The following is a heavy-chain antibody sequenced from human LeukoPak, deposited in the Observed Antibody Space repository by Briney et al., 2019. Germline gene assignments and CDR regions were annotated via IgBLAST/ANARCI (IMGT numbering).Heavy chain of an antibody. J-gene: IGHJ4*02. CDR1: GFTFSSYW. V-gene: IGHV3-53*01. CDR3: ARVGGVPAAHFDS. D-gene: IGHD2-2*01. Sequence: PGGSLRLSCAASGFTFSSYWMNWVRQAPGKGLEWVSLIYSSGTTYYADSVQGRFTISRDNSKNSLYLEMNSLRAEDTAVYYCARVGGVPAAHFDSWGQGTLVTVSS. CDR2: IYSSGTT.